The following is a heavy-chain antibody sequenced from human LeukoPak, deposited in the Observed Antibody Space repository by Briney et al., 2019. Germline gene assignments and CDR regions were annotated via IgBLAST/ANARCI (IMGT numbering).Heavy chain of an antibody. J-gene: IGHJ4*02. CDR1: GGSISIYY. CDR2: IYFSGST. CDR3: ARGGRSYYDSSGYYPFDY. V-gene: IGHV4-59*01. D-gene: IGHD3-22*01. Sequence: PSESLSLTCTVSGGSISIYYWSWIRQPPGKGLEWIWHIYFSGSTNYNASLKSRVTISVDTSKNQVSLKLSSLTAADTAVYYCARGGRSYYDSSGYYPFDYWGQGTLVTVSS.